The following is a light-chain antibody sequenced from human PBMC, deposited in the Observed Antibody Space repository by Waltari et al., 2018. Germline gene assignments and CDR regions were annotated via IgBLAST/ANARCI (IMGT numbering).Light chain of an antibody. CDR3: QHYYSYPLT. CDR2: KAS. J-gene: IGKJ4*01. CDR1: QTISHW. V-gene: IGKV1-5*03. Sequence: DIQMTPSPSTLSASVGDRVTITCRASQTISHWLAWYQQKPGKHPKLLIYKASSLESGVPSRFSGSGSGTEFTLTINSLQPDDFATYYCQHYYSYPLTFGGGTKVEIK.